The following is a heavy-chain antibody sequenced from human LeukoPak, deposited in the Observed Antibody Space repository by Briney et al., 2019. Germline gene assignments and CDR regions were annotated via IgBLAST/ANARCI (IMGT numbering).Heavy chain of an antibody. CDR3: ARDLDGDGESNH. CDR1: GFTFSSYA. D-gene: IGHD4-17*01. V-gene: IGHV3-21*01. CDR2: ISSSSSYI. J-gene: IGHJ4*02. Sequence: PGGSLRLSCAASGFTFSSYAMSAVRQAPGKGLEWVSSISSSSSYIYYADSVKGRFTISRDNAKNSLYLQMNSLRAEDTAVYYWARDLDGDGESNHWGQGTLVTVSS.